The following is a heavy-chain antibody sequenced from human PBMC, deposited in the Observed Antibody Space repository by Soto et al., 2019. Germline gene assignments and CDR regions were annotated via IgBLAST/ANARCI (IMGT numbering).Heavy chain of an antibody. J-gene: IGHJ1*01. CDR1: GFTFSSYS. D-gene: IGHD1-26*01. Sequence: GGSLRLSCAASGFTFSSYSMNWVRQAPGKGLEWVSSISSSSSYIYYADSVKGRFTISRDNAKDSLYLQMNSLRAEDTAVYYCARDLVGATHAEYFQHWGQGTLVTVSS. CDR3: ARDLVGATHAEYFQH. V-gene: IGHV3-21*01. CDR2: ISSSSSYI.